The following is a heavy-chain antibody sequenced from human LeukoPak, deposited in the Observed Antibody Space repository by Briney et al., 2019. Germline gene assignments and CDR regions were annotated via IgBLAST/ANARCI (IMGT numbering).Heavy chain of an antibody. D-gene: IGHD1-26*01. Sequence: PGGSLRLSCAASGFSFSSYDMNWVRQAPGKGLEWVSYISSSASTIYYVDSVKGRFAISRDSAKNPLYLQMNSLRAEDTAVYYCAGGVPTTLWGQGTLVTVSS. CDR2: ISSSASTI. CDR1: GFSFSSYD. CDR3: AGGVPTTL. V-gene: IGHV3-48*03. J-gene: IGHJ4*02.